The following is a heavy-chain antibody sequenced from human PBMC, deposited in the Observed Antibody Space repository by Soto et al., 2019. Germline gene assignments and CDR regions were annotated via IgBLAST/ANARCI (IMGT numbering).Heavy chain of an antibody. CDR1: GFTFSSYA. Sequence: QPGGSLRLSCAASGFTFSSYAMHWVRQAPGKGLEWVAVISYDGSNKYYADSVKGRFTISRDNSKNTLYLQMNSLRAEDTAVYYCARGDVGAPWVYWGQGTLVTVSS. CDR3: ARGDVGAPWVY. D-gene: IGHD1-26*01. V-gene: IGHV3-30-3*01. CDR2: ISYDGSNK. J-gene: IGHJ4*02.